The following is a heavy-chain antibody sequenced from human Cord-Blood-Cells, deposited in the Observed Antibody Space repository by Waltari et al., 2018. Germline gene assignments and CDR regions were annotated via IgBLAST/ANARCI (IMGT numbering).Heavy chain of an antibody. CDR2: IYTSGST. V-gene: IGHV4-4*07. CDR3: ARARTGDRCCAFDI. D-gene: IGHD7-27*01. CDR1: GGSTSSYY. J-gene: IGHJ3*02. Sequence: QLQLQASGPGLETPSETLSRTGTVSGGSTSSYYCSWLRQPAGKGLEWIGRIYTSGSTNYNPSLKSRVTMSVDTSKNQFSLKLSSVTAADTAVYYCARARTGDRCCAFDIWGQGTMVTVSS.